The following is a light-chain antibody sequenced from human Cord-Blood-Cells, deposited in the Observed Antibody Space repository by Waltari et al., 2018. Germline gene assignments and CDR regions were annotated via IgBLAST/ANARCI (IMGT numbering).Light chain of an antibody. CDR1: SSDVGGYNL. J-gene: IGLJ1*01. CDR3: CSYAGSSTYV. V-gene: IGLV2-23*01. Sequence: QSALTQPASVSGSPGQSITISCTGTSSDVGGYNLVSWYQQHPGKAPKLMIYEGSKRPSGFSNRFSGSKSGNTASLTISVLQAEDEADYYCCSYAGSSTYVFGTGTKVTVL. CDR2: EGS.